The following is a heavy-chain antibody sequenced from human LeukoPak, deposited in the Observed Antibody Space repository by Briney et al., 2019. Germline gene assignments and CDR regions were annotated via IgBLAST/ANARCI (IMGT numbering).Heavy chain of an antibody. CDR1: GYTFTSYD. J-gene: IGHJ5*02. CDR3: ARETGSSSWYEEDWFDP. D-gene: IGHD6-13*01. V-gene: IGHV1-8*01. CDR2: MNPNSGNT. Sequence: ASVKASCKASGYTFTSYDINWVRQATGQGLEWMGWMNPNSGNTGYAQKFQGRVTMTRNTSISTAYMELSSLRSEDTAVYYCARETGSSSWYEEDWFDPWGQGTLVTVSS.